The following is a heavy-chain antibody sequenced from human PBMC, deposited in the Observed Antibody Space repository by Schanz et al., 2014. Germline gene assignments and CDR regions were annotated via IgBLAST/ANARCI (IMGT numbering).Heavy chain of an antibody. CDR2: INPNSGET. CDR1: GYSFTEYF. J-gene: IGHJ4*02. D-gene: IGHD5-12*01. Sequence: QVQLVQSGPAVKKPGASMKVSCLASGYSFTEYFLHWVRQAPGQGLEWMGWINPNSGETNYEQKFKGRVTLTSDTSISTAFMELSGLSSDDTPTNFCARTRYTGYDCSGYWGQGTLLIVSS. V-gene: IGHV1-2*02. CDR3: ARTRYTGYDCSGY.